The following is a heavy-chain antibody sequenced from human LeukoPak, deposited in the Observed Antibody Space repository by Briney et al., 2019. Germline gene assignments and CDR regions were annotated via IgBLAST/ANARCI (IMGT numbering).Heavy chain of an antibody. CDR1: GYTFTEFA. D-gene: IGHD3-10*01. CDR3: ARYFGSGSYLDY. J-gene: IGHJ4*02. CDR2: INTGNGQT. Sequence: ASVKVSCKTSGYTFTEFAIHWVRQAPGQRLEWMGWINTGNGQTKYSENFEGRVTMTRDTSTSTIYVEVRSLTSEDTGLYYCARYFGSGSYLDYWGQATLLTVSS. V-gene: IGHV1-3*04.